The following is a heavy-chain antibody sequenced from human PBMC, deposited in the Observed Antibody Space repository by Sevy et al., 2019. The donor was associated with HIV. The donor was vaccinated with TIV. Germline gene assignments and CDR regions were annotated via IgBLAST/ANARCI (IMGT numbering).Heavy chain of an antibody. J-gene: IGHJ6*02. V-gene: IGHV4-4*07. Sequence: SETLSLTCTVSGGSISSYYWSWIRQPAGKGLEWIGRIYTSGSTNYNPSLKSRVTMSVDTSKNQFSLKLSSVTAADTAVYYCARLGYGDSLRYYGMDVWGLGTTVTVSS. CDR3: ARLGYGDSLRYYGMDV. CDR1: GGSISSYY. D-gene: IGHD4-17*01. CDR2: IYTSGST.